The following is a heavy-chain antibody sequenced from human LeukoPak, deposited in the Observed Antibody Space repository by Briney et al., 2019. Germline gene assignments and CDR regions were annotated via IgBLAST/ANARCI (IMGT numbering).Heavy chain of an antibody. CDR3: ARDLSYTSGWDQY. D-gene: IGHD6-19*01. CDR2: FDPEDGET. V-gene: IGHV1-24*01. CDR1: GYTLTELS. Sequence: ASVKVSCRVSGYTLTELSMHWVRQAPGKGLEWMGGFDPEDGETFYAQKFQGRVAMTEDTSTDTAYMELSSLRSEDTAVYYCARDLSYTSGWDQYWGQGTLVTVSS. J-gene: IGHJ4*02.